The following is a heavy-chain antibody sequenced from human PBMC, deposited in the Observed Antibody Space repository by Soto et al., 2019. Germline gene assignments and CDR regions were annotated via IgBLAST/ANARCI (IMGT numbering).Heavy chain of an antibody. Sequence: QVQLVQSGAEVKKPGASVKVSCKASGYTFTSYGISWVRQAPGQGLEWMGWISAYNGNTNYAQKLQGRVTMTTDTSTSTAYMELRSLRSDDTAVYYCAGPILEWLLSAGEDAFDIWGQGTMVTVSS. J-gene: IGHJ3*02. V-gene: IGHV1-18*01. CDR3: AGPILEWLLSAGEDAFDI. D-gene: IGHD3-3*01. CDR2: ISAYNGNT. CDR1: GYTFTSYG.